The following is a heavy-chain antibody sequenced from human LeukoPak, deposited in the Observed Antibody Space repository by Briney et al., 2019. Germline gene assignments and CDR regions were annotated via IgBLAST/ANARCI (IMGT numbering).Heavy chain of an antibody. CDR3: ARDISVVVPAATGDNYYYYGMDV. CDR2: IGTAGDT. Sequence: GGSLRLSCAASGFTFSSYEMHWVRQATGKGLEWVSAIGTAGDTYYPGSVKGRFTISRENAKNCLYLQVNSLRAEDTAVYYCARDISVVVPAATGDNYYYYGMDVWGQGTTVTVSS. D-gene: IGHD2-2*01. CDR1: GFTFSSYE. V-gene: IGHV3-13*01. J-gene: IGHJ6*02.